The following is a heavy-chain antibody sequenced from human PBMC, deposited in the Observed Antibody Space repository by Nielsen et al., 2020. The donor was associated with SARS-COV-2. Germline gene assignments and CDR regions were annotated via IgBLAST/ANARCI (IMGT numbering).Heavy chain of an antibody. CDR2: ISDDGNNG. D-gene: IGHD5-18*01. Sequence: GSLKISCEVSGFAFRYYVMHWVRQAPGKGLEWVAVISDDGNNGSYADSVKGRFTISRDNSKNTLSLQMNSLRPEDTAVYYCARMKGYKNGYGYYFDYWGQGTLVTVSS. V-gene: IGHV3-30-3*01. CDR1: GFAFRYYV. CDR3: ARMKGYKNGYGYYFDY. J-gene: IGHJ4*02.